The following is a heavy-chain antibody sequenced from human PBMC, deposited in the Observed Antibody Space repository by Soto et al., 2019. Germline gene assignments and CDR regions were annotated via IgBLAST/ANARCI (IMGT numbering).Heavy chain of an antibody. V-gene: IGHV1-18*01. CDR1: GFTFSNYG. CDR2: ISAYNGDT. Sequence: QVQLVQAGAEVKKPGASVKVSCTASGFTFSNYGITWVRQAPGQGLEWMGWISAYNGDTNYAQKLQGRVTMTTDPSTSTAYMELRGLRSDYTAVYYCARPAELHLDYYLDDWGQGPLVIVS. CDR3: ARPAELHLDYYLDD. J-gene: IGHJ4*02. D-gene: IGHD1-26*01.